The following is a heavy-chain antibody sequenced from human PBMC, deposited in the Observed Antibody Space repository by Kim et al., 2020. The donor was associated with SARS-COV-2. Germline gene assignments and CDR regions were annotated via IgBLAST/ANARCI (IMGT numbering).Heavy chain of an antibody. V-gene: IGHV4-34*01. Sequence: SETLSLTCAVYGGSFSGYYWSWIRQPPGKGLEWIGEINHSGSTNYNPSLKSRVTISVDTSKNQFSLKLSSVTAADTAVYYCARILPAYSGRVYYFDYWG. CDR3: ARILPAYSGRVYYFDY. D-gene: IGHD1-26*01. CDR2: INHSGST. CDR1: GGSFSGYY. J-gene: IGHJ4*01.